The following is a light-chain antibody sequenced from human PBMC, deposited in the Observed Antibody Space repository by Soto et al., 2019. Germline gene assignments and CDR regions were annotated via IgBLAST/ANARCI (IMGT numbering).Light chain of an antibody. CDR3: QQYGSSPLT. V-gene: IGKV3-20*01. Sequence: EIVLTQSPGTLSLSPGERATLSCRASQSVSSSCLAWYQHKPGQAPRLLIYAASSRATGIPDRFSGSGSGTDFTLTISRLEPEDFAVYYCQQYGSSPLTFGGGTKVAIK. J-gene: IGKJ4*01. CDR1: QSVSSSC. CDR2: AAS.